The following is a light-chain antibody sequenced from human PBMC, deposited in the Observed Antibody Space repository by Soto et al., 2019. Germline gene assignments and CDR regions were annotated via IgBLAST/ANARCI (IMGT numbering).Light chain of an antibody. CDR3: QQYNSYSGT. J-gene: IGKJ1*01. Sequence: EIVLTQSQGTLSLSSAERATIYCRASQSVSSSYLAGYQQKPGQAPRLVIYDASNRATGIPVRFSGRGSGTDFTLTISSLQPDDFATYYCQQYNSYSGTFGQGTKVDIK. CDR2: DAS. V-gene: IGKV3-20*01. CDR1: QSVSSSY.